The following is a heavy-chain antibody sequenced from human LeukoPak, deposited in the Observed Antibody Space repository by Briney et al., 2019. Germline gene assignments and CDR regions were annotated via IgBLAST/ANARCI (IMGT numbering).Heavy chain of an antibody. D-gene: IGHD2-15*01. CDR1: GFTFSSYG. V-gene: IGHV3-30*18. CDR2: ISYDGSNK. J-gene: IGHJ6*02. CDR3: AKEYCSGGSCYSTFRGDYYYGMDV. Sequence: GGSLRLSCAASGFTFSSYGMHWVRQAPGKGLEWVAVISYDGSNKYYADSVKGRFTISRDNSKNTLYLQMNSLRAEDTAVYYCAKEYCSGGSCYSTFRGDYYYGMDVWGQGTTVTVSS.